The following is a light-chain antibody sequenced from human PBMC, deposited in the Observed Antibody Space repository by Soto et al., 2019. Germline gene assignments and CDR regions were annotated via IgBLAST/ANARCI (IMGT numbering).Light chain of an antibody. CDR3: QQRSNLPPWT. J-gene: IGKJ1*01. CDR1: QSVSSSY. CDR2: GAS. V-gene: IGKV3D-20*02. Sequence: EIGLTQSLATLSLSPGERATLSCRAIQSVSSSYLAWYQQKPGQAPRLLIYGASSRATGIPDRFSGSGSGTDFTLTISSLEPEDFAVYYCQQRSNLPPWTFGQGTKVDIK.